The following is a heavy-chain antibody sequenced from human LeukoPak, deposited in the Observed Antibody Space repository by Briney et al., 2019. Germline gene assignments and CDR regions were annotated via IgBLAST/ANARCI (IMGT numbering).Heavy chain of an antibody. CDR1: GDSISNYY. D-gene: IGHD4-17*01. Sequence: PSETLSLTCTVSGDSISNYYWGWIRQPPGKGLEWVGYIYYSGSTNYNPSLKSRVTISVDTSKNQFSLKLSSVTAADTAVYYCAKGDDWTVTTSMVYWGQGTLVTVSS. V-gene: IGHV4-59*01. J-gene: IGHJ4*02. CDR2: IYYSGST. CDR3: AKGDDWTVTTSMVY.